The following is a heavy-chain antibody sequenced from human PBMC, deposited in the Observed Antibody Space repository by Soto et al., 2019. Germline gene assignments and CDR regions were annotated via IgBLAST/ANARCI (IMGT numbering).Heavy chain of an antibody. CDR2: IYYSGSS. V-gene: IGHV4-31*03. Sequence: QVQLQESGPGLVKPSQTLSLTCTVSGGSISSGGYYWSWIRKQPGKGLEWNGYIYYSGSSNYNPSLTSRVTMSVASSKNQFSLKLSSVTAADTAVYYCAQSIDSWGQGTLVTVSS. CDR3: AQSIDS. J-gene: IGHJ5*01. CDR1: GGSISSGGYY.